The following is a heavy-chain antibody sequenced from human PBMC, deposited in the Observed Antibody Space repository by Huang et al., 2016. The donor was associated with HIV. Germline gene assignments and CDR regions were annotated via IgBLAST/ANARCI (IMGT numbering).Heavy chain of an antibody. CDR1: GGSFSGYH. V-gene: IGHV4-34*01. CDR3: ARKQTYYYGSGKLYNWFDP. J-gene: IGHJ5*02. CDR2: INNSGST. D-gene: IGHD3-10*01. Sequence: QVQLQQWGAGLLKPSETLSLTCAVYGGSFSGYHWSGIRQPPGKGLEWIGEINNSGSTNYNPALKSRVTISVDTSKKQFSLKLSSVTAADTAVYYCARKQTYYYGSGKLYNWFDPWGQGTLVTVSS.